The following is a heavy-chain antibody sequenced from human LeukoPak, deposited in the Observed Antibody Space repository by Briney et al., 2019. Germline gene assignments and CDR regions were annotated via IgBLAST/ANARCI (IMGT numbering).Heavy chain of an antibody. CDR2: IWYDGSNK. D-gene: IGHD3-22*01. V-gene: IGHV3-33*01. CDR1: GFTFSSYA. Sequence: GRSLRLSCAASGFTFSSYAMHWVRQAPGKGLEWVAVIWYDGSNKHYADSVKGRFTISRDNSKNTLYLQMNSLRAEDTAVYYCARWDDSSGYFDYWGQGTLVTVSS. J-gene: IGHJ4*02. CDR3: ARWDDSSGYFDY.